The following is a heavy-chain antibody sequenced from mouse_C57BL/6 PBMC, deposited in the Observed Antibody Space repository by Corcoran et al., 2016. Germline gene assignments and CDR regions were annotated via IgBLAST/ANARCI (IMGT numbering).Heavy chain of an antibody. CDR1: RYTFTTYG. D-gene: IGHD4-1*01. CDR2: INTYSGVP. V-gene: IGHV9-3*01. CDR3: ASGTWFAY. J-gene: IGHJ3*01. Sequence: QIQLVQSGPYLTKPGATIQISSKASRYTFTTYGMSWVKQAPVKGLKWMGWINTYSGVPTYADDFKGRFAFSFATSASTAYLQINNLKNEDTATYFCASGTWFAYWGQGTLVTVSA.